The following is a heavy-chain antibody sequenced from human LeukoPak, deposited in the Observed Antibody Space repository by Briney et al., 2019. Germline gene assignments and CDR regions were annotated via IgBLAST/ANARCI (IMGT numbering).Heavy chain of an antibody. V-gene: IGHV4-59*01. D-gene: IGHD2-15*01. CDR3: ARGGNCSGGSCYEDAFDI. CDR1: GGSISSYY. J-gene: IGHJ3*02. CDR2: IYYSGST. Sequence: SETLSLTCTVSGGSISSYYWSWIRQPPGKGLEWIGYIYYSGSTNYNPSLKSRVTISVDTSKNQFSLKLSSVTAADTAVYYCARGGNCSGGSCYEDAFDIWGQGTMVTVSS.